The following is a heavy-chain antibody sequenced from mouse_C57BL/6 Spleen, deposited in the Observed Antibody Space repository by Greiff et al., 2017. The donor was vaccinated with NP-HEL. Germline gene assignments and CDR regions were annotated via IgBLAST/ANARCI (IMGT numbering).Heavy chain of an antibody. CDR3: ARGDDGYYYFDY. CDR1: GYTFTDHT. V-gene: IGHV1-78*01. Sequence: VKLMESDAELVKPGASVKISCKVSGYTFTDHTIHWMKQRPEQGLEWIGYIYPRDGSTKYNEKFKGKATLTADKSSSTAYMQLNSLTSEDSAVYFCARGDDGYYYFDYWGQGTTLTVSS. J-gene: IGHJ2*01. CDR2: IYPRDGST. D-gene: IGHD2-3*01.